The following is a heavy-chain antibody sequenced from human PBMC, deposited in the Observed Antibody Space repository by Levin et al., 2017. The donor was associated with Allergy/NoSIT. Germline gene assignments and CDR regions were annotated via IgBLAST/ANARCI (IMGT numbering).Heavy chain of an antibody. Sequence: ASVKVSCKASGDTFNRYAFSWVRQAPGQGPEWMGGTIPIFETANYAQKFQGRVTITADESTSTAYMELSSLRSEDTAVYFCARSPYYYDSSGLNWFDPWGQGTLVTVSS. CDR1: GDTFNRYA. D-gene: IGHD3-22*01. CDR2: TIPIFETA. J-gene: IGHJ5*02. CDR3: ARSPYYYDSSGLNWFDP. V-gene: IGHV1-69*13.